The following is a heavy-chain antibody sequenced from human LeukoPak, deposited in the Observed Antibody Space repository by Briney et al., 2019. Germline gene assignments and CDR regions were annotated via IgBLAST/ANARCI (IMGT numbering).Heavy chain of an antibody. CDR1: GGSISSSSYY. CDR3: ARDLIDRLRYFDWLRHDAFDI. Sequence: PSETLSLTCTVSGGSISSSSYYWGWIRQPPGKGLEWIGSIYYSGSTYYNPSLKSRVTISVDTSKNQFSLKLSSVTAADTAVYYCARDLIDRLRYFDWLRHDAFDIWGQGTMVTVSS. J-gene: IGHJ3*02. CDR2: IYYSGST. D-gene: IGHD3-9*01. V-gene: IGHV4-39*07.